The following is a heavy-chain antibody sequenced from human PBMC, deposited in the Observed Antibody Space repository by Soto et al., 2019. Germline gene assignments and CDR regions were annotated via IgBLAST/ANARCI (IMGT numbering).Heavy chain of an antibody. V-gene: IGHV3-23*01. D-gene: IGHD6-19*01. CDR1: GFTFSNFA. CDR3: AKPAEAVAGTVYGF. J-gene: IGHJ4*02. CDR2: IGGGGGSP. Sequence: EVQLLESGGGQVQPGESLRLSCAASGFTFSNFAMGWVRQAPGKGLEWVSAIGGGGGSPNYADSVNGRFTISRDNSKHTLYLHMNPLRADDTAVYYCAKPAEAVAGTVYGFWGQGTLVSVSS.